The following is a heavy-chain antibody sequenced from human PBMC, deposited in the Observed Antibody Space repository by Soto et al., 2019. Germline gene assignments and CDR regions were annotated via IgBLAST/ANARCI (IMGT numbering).Heavy chain of an antibody. J-gene: IGHJ4*02. D-gene: IGHD3-22*01. CDR3: ARSKYYYDSSGYFFDY. CDR1: GFTFSSYA. V-gene: IGHV3-30-3*01. CDR2: ISYDGSNK. Sequence: ESGGGVVQPGRSLRLSCAASGFTFSSYAMHWVRQAPGKGLEWVAVISYDGSNKYYADSVKGRFTISRDNSKNTLYLQMNSLRAEDTAVYYCARSKYYYDSSGYFFDYWGQGTLVTVSS.